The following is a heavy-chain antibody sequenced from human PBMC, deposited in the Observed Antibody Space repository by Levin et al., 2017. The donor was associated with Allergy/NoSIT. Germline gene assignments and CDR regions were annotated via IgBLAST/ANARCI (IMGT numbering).Heavy chain of an antibody. V-gene: IGHV3-23*01. D-gene: IGHD5-12*01. CDR3: AKDRVDSRFDAFDI. J-gene: IGHJ3*02. CDR1: GFTFSNYA. Sequence: GGSLRLSCAASGFTFSNYAMSWVRQAPGRGLEWVSAFTGSGGSTYYADSVKGRFTISRDNSKNTLYLQMNSLRAEDTAVYFCAKDRVDSRFDAFDIWGQGTLVTVSS. CDR2: FTGSGGST.